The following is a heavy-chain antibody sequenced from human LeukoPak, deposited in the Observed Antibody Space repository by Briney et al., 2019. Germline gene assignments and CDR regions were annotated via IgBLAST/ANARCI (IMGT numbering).Heavy chain of an antibody. Sequence: KPGGSLRLSCAASGFTFGTYGMNWVRQAPGKGLEWVSSITTSSRYIYYADSVKGRFTISRDNAKNSLYLQMNSLRAEDTAVYYCARDYSPPHYFDTTGYFDDWGQGTLVTVSS. D-gene: IGHD3-22*01. CDR1: GFTFGTYG. CDR2: ITTSSRYI. J-gene: IGHJ4*02. V-gene: IGHV3-21*01. CDR3: ARDYSPPHYFDTTGYFDD.